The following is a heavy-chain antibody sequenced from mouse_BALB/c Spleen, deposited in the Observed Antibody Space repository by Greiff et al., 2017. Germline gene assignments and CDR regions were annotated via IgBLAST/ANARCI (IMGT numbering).Heavy chain of an antibody. CDR3: ARYYDL. CDR1: GYTFTSYW. Sequence: VQLQQSGAELARPGASVKLSCKASGYTFTSYWMQWVKQRPGQGLEWIGAIYPGDGDTRYTQKFKGKATLTADKSSSTAYMQLSSLASEDSAVYYCARYYDLWGQGTSVTVSA. J-gene: IGHJ4*01. V-gene: IGHV1-87*01. D-gene: IGHD2-4*01. CDR2: IYPGDGDT.